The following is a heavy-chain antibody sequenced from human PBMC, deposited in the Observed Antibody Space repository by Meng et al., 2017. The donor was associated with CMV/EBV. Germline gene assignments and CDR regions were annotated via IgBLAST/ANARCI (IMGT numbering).Heavy chain of an antibody. J-gene: IGHJ4*02. CDR2: ISSSGSTK. Sequence: GESLKISCAASGFTFSDYYMNWIRQAPGKGLEWVSYISSSGSTKYYADSVKGRFTISRDNAKKSLYLQMNSLRAGDTAVYYCARDSLEPTGVGFEFWGQGTLVNVSS. CDR3: ARDSLEPTGVGFEF. V-gene: IGHV3-11*01. CDR1: GFTFSDYY. D-gene: IGHD1-1*01.